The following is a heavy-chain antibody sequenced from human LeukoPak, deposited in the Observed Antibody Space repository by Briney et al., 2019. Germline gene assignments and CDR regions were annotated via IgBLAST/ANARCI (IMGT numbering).Heavy chain of an antibody. CDR1: GYTFTGYY. V-gene: IGHV1-2*02. D-gene: IGHD2-2*01. Sequence: ASVKVSCKASGYTFTGYYMHWVRQAPGQGLEWMGWINPNSGGTNYAQKFQGRVTMTRDTSISTAYMELSRQRSDDTAVYYCARADIVVVPARYNWLDPWGQGTLVTVSS. CDR2: INPNSGGT. J-gene: IGHJ5*02. CDR3: ARADIVVVPARYNWLDP.